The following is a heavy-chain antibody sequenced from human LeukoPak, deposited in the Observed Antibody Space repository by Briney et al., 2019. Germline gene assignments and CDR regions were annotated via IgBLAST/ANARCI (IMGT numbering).Heavy chain of an antibody. CDR1: GLTFDDYG. Sequence: GGSLRLSCAASGLTFDDYGMSWVRQAPGKGLEWVSGINWNGGSTGYADSVKGRFTISRDNAKNSLYLQMNSLRAEDTALYYCAREAQIAAAGTYGYWGQGTLVTVSS. CDR3: AREAQIAAAGTYGY. D-gene: IGHD6-13*01. CDR2: INWNGGST. V-gene: IGHV3-20*04. J-gene: IGHJ4*02.